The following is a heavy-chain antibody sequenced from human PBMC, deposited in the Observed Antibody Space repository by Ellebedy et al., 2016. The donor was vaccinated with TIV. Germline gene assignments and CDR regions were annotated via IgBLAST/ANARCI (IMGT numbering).Heavy chain of an antibody. D-gene: IGHD5-12*01. Sequence: GGSLRLSCAASGFTFSSYAMSWVRQAPGKGLEWASAISGSGGSTYYADSVKGRFTISRDNSKNTLYLQMNSPRAEDTAIYYCAKDLRKEVAGDAFDIWGQGTMITVSS. V-gene: IGHV3-23*01. CDR3: AKDLRKEVAGDAFDI. J-gene: IGHJ3*02. CDR1: GFTFSSYA. CDR2: ISGSGGST.